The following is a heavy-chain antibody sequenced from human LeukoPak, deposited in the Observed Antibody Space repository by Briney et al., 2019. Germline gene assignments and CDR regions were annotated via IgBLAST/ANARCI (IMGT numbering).Heavy chain of an antibody. CDR1: GFTFSTYW. Sequence: GGSLRLSCAASGFTFSTYWMHWVRQVPGKGLVWVSYINSDGSSTNYADSVKGRFTISRDNAKNTLYLQMNSLRDEDTAVYYCARDRGYSFDYWGLGTLVTVSS. CDR3: ARDRGYSFDY. J-gene: IGHJ4*02. CDR2: INSDGSST. V-gene: IGHV3-74*01. D-gene: IGHD5-18*01.